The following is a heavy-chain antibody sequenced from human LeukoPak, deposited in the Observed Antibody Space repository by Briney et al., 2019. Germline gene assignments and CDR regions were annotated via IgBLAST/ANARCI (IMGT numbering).Heavy chain of an antibody. Sequence: GGSLRLSCAASGFTFSSYWMHWVRQAPGKGLVWVSRINSDGSSTSYADSVKGRFTISRDNAKNTLYLQMNSLRAEDTAVYYCARGSPYYYDSSGYHYFDYWGQGTLVTVSS. J-gene: IGHJ4*02. D-gene: IGHD3-22*01. CDR2: INSDGSST. CDR1: GFTFSSYW. V-gene: IGHV3-74*01. CDR3: ARGSPYYYDSSGYHYFDY.